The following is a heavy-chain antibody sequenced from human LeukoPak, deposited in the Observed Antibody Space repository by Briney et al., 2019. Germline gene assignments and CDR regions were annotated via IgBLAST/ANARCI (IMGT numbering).Heavy chain of an antibody. CDR1: GFAFSTYW. J-gene: IGHJ4*02. CDR2: INQDGSVK. Sequence: GGSLRLSCAASGFAFSTYWMDWVRQAPGKGLEWVGNINQDGSVKHYVDSVRGRFTISRDNARNSVYLQMNALRVEDTAVYYCTRDFVFWGQGTLVTVSS. D-gene: IGHD3-3*01. V-gene: IGHV3-7*01. CDR3: TRDFVF.